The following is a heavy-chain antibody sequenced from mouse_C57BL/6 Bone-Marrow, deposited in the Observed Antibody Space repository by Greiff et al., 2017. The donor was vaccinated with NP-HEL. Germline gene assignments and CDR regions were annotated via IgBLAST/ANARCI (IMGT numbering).Heavy chain of an antibody. CDR3: ARWGLYYDYDPYAMDY. J-gene: IGHJ4*01. D-gene: IGHD2-4*01. V-gene: IGHV1-50*01. Sequence: QVQLQQPGAELVKPGASVKLSCKASGYTFTSYWMQWVKQRPGQGLEWIGEIDPSDSYTNYNQKFKGKATLTVDTSSSTAYMQLSSLTSEDSAVYYCARWGLYYDYDPYAMDYWGQGTSVTVSS. CDR2: IDPSDSYT. CDR1: GYTFTSYW.